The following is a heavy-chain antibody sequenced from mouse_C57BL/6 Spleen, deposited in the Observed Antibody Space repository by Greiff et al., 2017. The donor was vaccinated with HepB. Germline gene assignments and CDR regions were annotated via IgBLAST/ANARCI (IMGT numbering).Heavy chain of an antibody. CDR2: ISDGGSYT. V-gene: IGHV5-4*01. CDR3: ARDDWDLRYFDV. CDR1: GFTFSSYA. Sequence: EVQGVESGGGLVKPGGSLKLSCAASGFTFSSYAMSWVRQTPEKRLEWVATISDGGSYTYYPDNVKGRFTISRDNAKNNLYLQMSHLKSEDTAMYYCARDDWDLRYFDVWGTGTTVTVSS. D-gene: IGHD4-1*01. J-gene: IGHJ1*03.